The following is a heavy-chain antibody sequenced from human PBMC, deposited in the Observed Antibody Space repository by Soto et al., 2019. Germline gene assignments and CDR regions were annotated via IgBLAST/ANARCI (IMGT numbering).Heavy chain of an antibody. CDR2: VIPIFGTA. CDR1: GGTFSIYA. J-gene: IGHJ4*02. Sequence: QVQLVQSVAEVKKPGSSVKVSCKASGGTFSIYAISWVRQAPGQGLEWMGVVIPIFGTANYAQKFQGRVTITADESTSPAYMELSSLRSEDTAVYYCARRGGAATWNYCGQGTLVTVSS. CDR3: ARRGGAATWNY. D-gene: IGHD6-13*01. V-gene: IGHV1-69*01.